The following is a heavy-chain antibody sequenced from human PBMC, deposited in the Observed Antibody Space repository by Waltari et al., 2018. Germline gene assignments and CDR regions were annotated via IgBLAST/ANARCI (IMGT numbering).Heavy chain of an antibody. J-gene: IGHJ4*02. Sequence: EVQLVESGGGLVQPGGSLRLSCAASGFTFSNYWMSWVRQAPGKGLEGVANIKQEGSEKTYVDSVKGRFTISRDNAKNSLYLQMNSLRAEDTAVYYCARSGSEHDYWGQGTLVTVSS. CDR1: GFTFSNYW. V-gene: IGHV3-7*01. CDR2: IKQEGSEK. CDR3: ARSGSEHDY. D-gene: IGHD2-8*02.